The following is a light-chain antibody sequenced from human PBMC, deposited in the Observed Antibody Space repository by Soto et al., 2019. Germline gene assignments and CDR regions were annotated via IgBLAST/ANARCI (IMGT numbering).Light chain of an antibody. CDR1: SSDVGGYNY. Sequence: QSALTQPASVSGSPGQSITISCTGTSSDVGGYNYVSWYQHHPGEAPKLMIYDVSNRPSGVSNRFSGSKSGNTASLTISGLQPQAEADYYCSSYTTSNTRQIVFGTGTKLTVL. J-gene: IGLJ1*01. CDR2: DVS. CDR3: SSYTTSNTRQIV. V-gene: IGLV2-14*03.